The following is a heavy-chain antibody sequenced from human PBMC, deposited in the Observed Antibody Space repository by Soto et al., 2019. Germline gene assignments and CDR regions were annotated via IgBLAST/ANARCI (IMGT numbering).Heavy chain of an antibody. CDR2: INPNSGGT. J-gene: IGHJ6*03. Sequence: ASVKVSCKASGYTFTGYYMHWVRQAPGQGLEWMGWINPNSGGTNYAQKFQGWVTMTRDTSISTAYMELSRLRSDDTAVYYCAGDSRSGYDLPGPDYYMDVWGKGTTVTVSS. CDR1: GYTFTGYY. CDR3: AGDSRSGYDLPGPDYYMDV. D-gene: IGHD5-12*01. V-gene: IGHV1-2*04.